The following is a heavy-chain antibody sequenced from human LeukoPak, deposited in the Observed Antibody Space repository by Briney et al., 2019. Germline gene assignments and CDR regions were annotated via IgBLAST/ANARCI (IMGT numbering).Heavy chain of an antibody. CDR3: ARDIGNSGFNLDY. CDR2: IWHDGGRK. J-gene: IGHJ4*02. V-gene: IGHV3-33*01. D-gene: IGHD5-12*01. CDR1: GFTFSTHG. Sequence: QPGGSLRLSCVVSGFTFSTHGFHWVRQAPGKGLEWVSVIWHDGGRKEYADSVRGRFTISRDNSNLYLQMNSLRAEDTAIYYCARDIGNSGFNLDYWGQGTPVTVSS.